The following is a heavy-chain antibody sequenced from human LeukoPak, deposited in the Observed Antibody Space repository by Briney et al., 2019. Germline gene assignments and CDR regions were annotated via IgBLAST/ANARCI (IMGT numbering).Heavy chain of an antibody. V-gene: IGHV3-15*01. Sequence: GGSLRLSCAASGFTFSNAWMSWVRQAPGKGLERVGRIKSKTDGGTTGYAAPVKGRFTISRDDSKNTLYLQMNSLKTEDTAVYYCTTDMLGYSGSYGDYWGQGTLVTVSS. CDR2: IKSKTDGGTT. D-gene: IGHD1-26*01. CDR3: TTDMLGYSGSYGDY. CDR1: GFTFSNAW. J-gene: IGHJ4*02.